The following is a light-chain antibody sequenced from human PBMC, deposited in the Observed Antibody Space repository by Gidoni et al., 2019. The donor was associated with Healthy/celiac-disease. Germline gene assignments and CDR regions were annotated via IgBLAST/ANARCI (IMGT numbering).Light chain of an antibody. CDR2: AAS. Sequence: DIQMTQSPSSLSASVGDRVTITCRASQSISSYLNWYQQNPGKAPKLLIYAASSLQSGVPSRFSGSGSGTDFTLTISSLQPEDFATYYCQQSYSTLLTFXGXTKVXIK. J-gene: IGKJ4*01. CDR3: QQSYSTLLT. CDR1: QSISSY. V-gene: IGKV1-39*01.